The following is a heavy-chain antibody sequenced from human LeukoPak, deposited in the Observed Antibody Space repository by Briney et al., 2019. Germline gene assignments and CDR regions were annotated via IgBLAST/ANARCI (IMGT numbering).Heavy chain of an antibody. Sequence: ASVKVSCKASGYTFTSYAMNWVRQAPGQGLEWMGWINTNTGNPTYAQGFTGRFVFSLDTSVSTAYLQISSLKAEDTAVYYCARGSDGGNSNWYFDLWGRGTLVTVSS. D-gene: IGHD4-23*01. J-gene: IGHJ2*01. CDR1: GYTFTSYA. CDR3: ARGSDGGNSNWYFDL. V-gene: IGHV7-4-1*02. CDR2: INTNTGNP.